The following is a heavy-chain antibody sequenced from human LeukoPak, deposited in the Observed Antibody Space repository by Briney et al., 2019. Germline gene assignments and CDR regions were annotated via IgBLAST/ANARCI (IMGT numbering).Heavy chain of an antibody. Sequence: SETLSLTCAVYGRSFSGYYWSWIRQPPGKGLEWIGEINHSGSTNYNPSLKSRVTISVDTSKNQFSLKLSSVTAADTAVYYCARTPSAATRYYYYYGMDVWGKGTTVTVSS. CDR2: INHSGST. CDR3: ARTPSAATRYYYYYGMDV. J-gene: IGHJ6*04. D-gene: IGHD2-15*01. CDR1: GRSFSGYY. V-gene: IGHV4-34*01.